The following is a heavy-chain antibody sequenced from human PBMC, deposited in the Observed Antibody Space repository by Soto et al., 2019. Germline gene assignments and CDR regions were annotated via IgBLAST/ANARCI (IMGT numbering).Heavy chain of an antibody. Sequence: GSLRLACAASGVTVSSYYMSWVRQAPGKGLEWVSSIHPGGDTFYADSVKGRFSFSRDNSKNTVYLQMNSLRVEDTAVYYCGRGTDGAKIRFDPWGQGTLVTVSS. V-gene: IGHV3-53*01. CDR3: GRGTDGAKIRFDP. CDR1: GVTVSSYY. J-gene: IGHJ5*02. CDR2: IHPGGDT.